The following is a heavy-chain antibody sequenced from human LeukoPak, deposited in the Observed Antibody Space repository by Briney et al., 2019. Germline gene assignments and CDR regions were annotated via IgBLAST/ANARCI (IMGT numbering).Heavy chain of an antibody. Sequence: SETLSLTCAVSGGSISSRNWWSWVRQPPGKGLEWIGRIYTSGSTNYNPSLKSRVTMSVDTSKNQFSLKLSSVTAADTAVYYCARAYYDFWSGYYSYYYYYMDVWGKGTTVTVSS. V-gene: IGHV4-4*02. D-gene: IGHD3-3*01. CDR3: ARAYYDFWSGYYSYYYYYMDV. CDR2: IYTSGST. CDR1: GGSISSRNW. J-gene: IGHJ6*03.